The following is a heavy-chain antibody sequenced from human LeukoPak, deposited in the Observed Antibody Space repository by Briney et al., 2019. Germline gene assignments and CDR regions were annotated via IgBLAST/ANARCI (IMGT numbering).Heavy chain of an antibody. D-gene: IGHD6-25*01. CDR2: IKTKGDGGTT. J-gene: IGHJ4*02. CDR3: ATPERRWDYFDF. V-gene: IGHV3-15*01. CDR1: GFTLSNAW. Sequence: GGSLRLSCTVSGFTLSNAWMTWVRQAPGKGLEWIGRIKTKGDGGTTDYAAPVKGRFTILRDDPKNTVYLQMNSLKIEDTAVYSCATPERRWDYFDFWGRGTLVTVSP.